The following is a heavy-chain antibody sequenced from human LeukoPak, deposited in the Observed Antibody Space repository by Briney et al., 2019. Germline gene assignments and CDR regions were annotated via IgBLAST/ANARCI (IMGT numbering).Heavy chain of an antibody. J-gene: IGHJ4*02. CDR2: ISSSSSNI. Sequence: GGSLRLSCADSGFTFSTYSMNWVSQAPGKGLEWVSFISSSSSNIYYADSVKGRFTISRDNAKNSLYLQMNSLRDEDTAVYYCAREEWVRLTLWGQGTLVTVSS. V-gene: IGHV3-48*02. CDR3: AREEWVRLTL. CDR1: GFTFSTYS. D-gene: IGHD5-12*01.